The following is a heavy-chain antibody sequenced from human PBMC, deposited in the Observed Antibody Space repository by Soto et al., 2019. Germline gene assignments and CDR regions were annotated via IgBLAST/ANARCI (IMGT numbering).Heavy chain of an antibody. J-gene: IGHJ4*02. CDR3: ARDLNSYSSSLAGY. CDR2: IYSGGST. V-gene: IGHV3-53*01. D-gene: IGHD6-13*01. Sequence: PGGSLRLSCAASGFTVSSNYMSWVRQAPGKGLEWVSVIYSGGSTYYADSVKGRFTISRDNSKNTLYLQMNSLRAEDTAVYYCARDLNSYSSSLAGYWGQGTLVTVSS. CDR1: GFTVSSNY.